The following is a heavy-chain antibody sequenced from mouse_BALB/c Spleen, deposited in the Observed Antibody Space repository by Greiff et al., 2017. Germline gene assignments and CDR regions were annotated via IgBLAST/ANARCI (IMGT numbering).Heavy chain of an antibody. D-gene: IGHD2-12*01. CDR2: ISSGSSTI. CDR3: ARGDDGFAY. J-gene: IGHJ3*01. Sequence: EVKLVESGGGLVQPGGSRKLSCAASGFTFSSFGMHWVRQAPEKGLEWVAYISSGSSTIYYADTVKGRFTISRDNPKNTLFLQMTSLRSEDTAMYYCARGDDGFAYWGQETLVTVSA. V-gene: IGHV5-17*02. CDR1: GFTFSSFG.